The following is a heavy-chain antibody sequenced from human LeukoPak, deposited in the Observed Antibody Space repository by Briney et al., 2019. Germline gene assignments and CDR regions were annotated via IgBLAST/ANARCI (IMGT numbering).Heavy chain of an antibody. J-gene: IGHJ4*02. CDR2: ISGSGGST. CDR1: GFTFSSYA. D-gene: IGHD3-3*01. V-gene: IGHV3-23*01. Sequence: GGSLRLSCAASGFTFSSYAMSWVRQAPGKGLEWVSAISGSGGSTYYADSVKGRFTISRDNAKNSLYLQMNSLRAEDTAVYYCARGDDFWSGYGYWGQGTLVTVSS. CDR3: ARGDDFWSGYGY.